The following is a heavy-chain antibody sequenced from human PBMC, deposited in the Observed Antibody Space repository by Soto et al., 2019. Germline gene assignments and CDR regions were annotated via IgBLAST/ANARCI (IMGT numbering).Heavy chain of an antibody. Sequence: FRLSCAASGFSFSNYWMSWVRQAPGKGLEWVANIKQVGSDKYYVDSVKGRFTISRDNAKSSLYLQMNSLRVEDTAVYYCARRSVAGPYSGLYFYYGLDVWGKGTTVTVSS. J-gene: IGHJ6*04. V-gene: IGHV3-7*03. CDR3: ARRSVAGPYSGLYFYYGLDV. CDR1: GFSFSNYW. CDR2: IKQVGSDK. D-gene: IGHD6-19*01.